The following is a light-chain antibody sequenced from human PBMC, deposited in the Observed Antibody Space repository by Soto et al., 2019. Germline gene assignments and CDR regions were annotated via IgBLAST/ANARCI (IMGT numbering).Light chain of an antibody. Sequence: DTQMTQSPSTLSASVGDRVTITCRASQIIGNWLAWYQQKPGKAPKLLIYKASSLESGVPSRFSGSGSGTEFTLSISSLQPDDFASYYGQQYNTFPLTFGGGTKVEIK. V-gene: IGKV1-5*03. CDR3: QQYNTFPLT. CDR2: KAS. J-gene: IGKJ4*01. CDR1: QIIGNW.